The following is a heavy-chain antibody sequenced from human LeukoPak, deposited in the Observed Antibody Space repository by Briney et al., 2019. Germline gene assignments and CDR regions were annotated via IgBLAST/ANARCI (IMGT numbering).Heavy chain of an antibody. Sequence: GGSLRLSCAASGSTFSSYAMSWVRQAPGKGLEWVSAISGSGGSTYYADSVKGRITISGDNSKNTLYLQMNSLRAEDTAVYYCAKGSIAAAGICVYWGQGTLVTVSS. V-gene: IGHV3-23*01. CDR2: ISGSGGST. CDR3: AKGSIAAAGICVY. J-gene: IGHJ4*02. D-gene: IGHD6-13*01. CDR1: GSTFSSYA.